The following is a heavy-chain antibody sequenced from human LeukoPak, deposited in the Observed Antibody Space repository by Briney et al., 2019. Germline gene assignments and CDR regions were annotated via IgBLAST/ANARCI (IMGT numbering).Heavy chain of an antibody. J-gene: IGHJ4*02. CDR2: IYYSGST. D-gene: IGHD6-13*01. CDR1: GGTISSGGYY. Sequence: SQTLSLTCTVSGGTISSGGYYWSWIRQHQGQGLEWIGYIYYSGSTYYNPSLKSRVTISVDTSKNQFSLKLSSVTAADTAVYYCARDKYSSTGFDYWGQGTLVTVSS. CDR3: ARDKYSSTGFDY. V-gene: IGHV4-31*03.